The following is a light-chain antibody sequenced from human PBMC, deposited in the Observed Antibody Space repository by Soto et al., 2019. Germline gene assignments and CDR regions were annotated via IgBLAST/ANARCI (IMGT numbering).Light chain of an antibody. J-gene: IGKJ5*01. CDR1: QSVGSNN. CDR3: QQYANSIT. V-gene: IGKV3-20*01. CDR2: DAS. Sequence: EIVLTQSPGTQSLSPGETATLSCRASQSVGSNNLVWYHQKPGQTPRLLIYDASSRATGIPDRFSGSGSGTDFTLTISRLEPEDFAVYYCQQYANSITFGQGTRLEIE.